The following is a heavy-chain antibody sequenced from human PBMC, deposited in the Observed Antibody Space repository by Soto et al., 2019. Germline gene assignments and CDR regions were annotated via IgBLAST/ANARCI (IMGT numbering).Heavy chain of an antibody. D-gene: IGHD2-8*01. CDR1: GFTFSSYG. CDR3: ARDKFDCNNGVCTNYYYYGMDV. J-gene: IGHJ6*02. V-gene: IGHV3-33*01. CDR2: IWYDGSNK. Sequence: GGSLRLSCAASGFTFSSYGMHWVRQAPCKGLEWVAVIWYDGSNKYYADSVKGRFTISRDNSKNTLYLQMNSLRAEDTAVYYCARDKFDCNNGVCTNYYYYGMDVWGQGTTVSVS.